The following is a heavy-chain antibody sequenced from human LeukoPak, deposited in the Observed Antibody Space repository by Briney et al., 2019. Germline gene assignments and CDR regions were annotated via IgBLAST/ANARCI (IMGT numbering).Heavy chain of an antibody. Sequence: GSLILSCAASGFIFSRYDIHWVRQAPGKGLEWVAFIRYDGSNKNYADSVKGRFTISRDNFMSTVYLQMNSLRAEDTAVYYCAKDRQTITIFGVVNTPRANFDYWGQGTLVTVSS. CDR2: IRYDGSNK. V-gene: IGHV3-30*02. D-gene: IGHD3-3*01. CDR1: GFIFSRYD. CDR3: AKDRQTITIFGVVNTPRANFDY. J-gene: IGHJ4*02.